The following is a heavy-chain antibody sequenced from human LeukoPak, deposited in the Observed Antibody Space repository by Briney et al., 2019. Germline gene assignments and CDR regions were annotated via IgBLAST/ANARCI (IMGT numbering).Heavy chain of an antibody. CDR2: IDRDGSRI. CDR3: ARDLGYCTNGVCHTRFDY. Sequence: PGGSLRLSCAVSGFTFSSYWMHWVRQAPGKGLVWVSRIDRDGSRINYADSVKGRFSISRDNGKNTLFLQMNSLRAEDAAVYYCARDLGYCTNGVCHTRFDYWAREPWSPSPQ. V-gene: IGHV3-74*01. J-gene: IGHJ4*02. CDR1: GFTFSSYW. D-gene: IGHD2-8*01.